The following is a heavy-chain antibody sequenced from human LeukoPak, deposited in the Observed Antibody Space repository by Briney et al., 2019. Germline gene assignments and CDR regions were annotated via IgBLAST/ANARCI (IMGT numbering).Heavy chain of an antibody. CDR3: AKIGSAGTLLYWFDP. V-gene: IGHV3-30*18. D-gene: IGHD6-13*01. Sequence: GGSLRLSCAASGFTFSNDGMHWVRQAPGRGLEWVALISYDGSDKHYADSVKGRFTVSRDNSKNTLYLQMNSLSRDDTAVYYCAKIGSAGTLLYWFDPWGQGTLVTVSS. CDR2: ISYDGSDK. J-gene: IGHJ5*02. CDR1: GFTFSNDG.